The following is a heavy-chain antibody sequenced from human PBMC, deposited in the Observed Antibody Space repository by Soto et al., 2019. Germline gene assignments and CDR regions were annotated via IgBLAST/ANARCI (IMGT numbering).Heavy chain of an antibody. CDR1: GFTFSSYG. Sequence: PGGSLRLSCAASGFTFSSYGMHWVRQAPGKGLEWVAVISYDGSNKYYADSVKGRFTISRDNSKNTLYLQMNSLRAEDTAVYYCAKDRRYDILTGQSPEYYYGMDVWGQGTTVTVSS. CDR2: ISYDGSNK. J-gene: IGHJ6*02. V-gene: IGHV3-30*18. CDR3: AKDRRYDILTGQSPEYYYGMDV. D-gene: IGHD3-9*01.